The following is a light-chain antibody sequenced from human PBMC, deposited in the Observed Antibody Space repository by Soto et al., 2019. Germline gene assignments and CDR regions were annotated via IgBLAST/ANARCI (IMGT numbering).Light chain of an antibody. CDR1: SSDVGGYNY. Sequence: QSALTQPPSASGSPGQSVTISCTGTSSDVGGYNYVSWYQQHPGKAPKLMIYEVSKRPSGVPDRFSGSKSGNTASLTVSGLQDEDDDDYYCSSYAGSNQGVFGGGTKLTVL. CDR2: EVS. V-gene: IGLV2-8*01. CDR3: SSYAGSNQGV. J-gene: IGLJ2*01.